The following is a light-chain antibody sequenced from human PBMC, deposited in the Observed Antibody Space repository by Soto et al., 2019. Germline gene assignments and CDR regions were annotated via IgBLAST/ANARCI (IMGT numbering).Light chain of an antibody. CDR3: QQSDSYSIT. V-gene: IGKV1-5*01. CDR2: DAS. J-gene: IGKJ5*01. CDR1: QNVTTW. Sequence: IQMSQPASSLSVSVGDSVTIPCQASQNVTTWLDWYQQKPGKAPKLLIYDASNLEGGVPSRFSGSGSGTEFTLTISSLQPDDFATYYCQQSDSYSITVGQGTRLEIK.